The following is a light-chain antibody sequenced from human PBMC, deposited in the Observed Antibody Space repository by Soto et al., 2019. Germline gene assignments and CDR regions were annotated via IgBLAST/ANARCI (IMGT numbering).Light chain of an antibody. CDR1: QSISNL. CDR3: QHYHSYSRT. J-gene: IGKJ1*01. Sequence: DIQMTHSACTVSASVWDRVSITCRASQSISNLLAWYQQKPGEAPNLLIYDASSLESGVPSRFSGSGSGTEFTLTISSLQPDDFATYYCQHYHSYSRTCGQGTKVDIK. V-gene: IGKV1-5*01. CDR2: DAS.